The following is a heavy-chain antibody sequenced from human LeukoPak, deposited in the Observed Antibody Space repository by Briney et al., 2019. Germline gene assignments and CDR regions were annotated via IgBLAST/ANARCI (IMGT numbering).Heavy chain of an antibody. D-gene: IGHD2-2*02. V-gene: IGHV4-59*01. CDR1: GGPISSYY. J-gene: IGHJ4*02. CDR3: ARDRGYCSSTSCYTRFDY. Sequence: SETLSLTCTVSGGPISSYYWSWIRQPPGKGLEWIGYIYYSGSTNYNPSLKSRVTISVDTSKNQFSLKLSSVTAADTAVYYCARDRGYCSSTSCYTRFDYWGQGTLVTVSS. CDR2: IYYSGST.